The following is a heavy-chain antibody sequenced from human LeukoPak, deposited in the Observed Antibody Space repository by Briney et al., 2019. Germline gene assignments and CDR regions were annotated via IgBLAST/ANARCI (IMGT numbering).Heavy chain of an antibody. D-gene: IGHD3-10*01. CDR2: INHSGST. J-gene: IGHJ3*02. Sequence: PSETLSLTCAAYGGSFSGYYWSWIRQPPGKGLEWIGEINHSGSTNYTPSLKSRVTISVDTSKNQFSLKLSTVAAADTAVYYCARGLGARGPPRTAFDIWGQGAMVTVSS. CDR3: ARGLGARGPPRTAFDI. V-gene: IGHV4-34*01. CDR1: GGSFSGYY.